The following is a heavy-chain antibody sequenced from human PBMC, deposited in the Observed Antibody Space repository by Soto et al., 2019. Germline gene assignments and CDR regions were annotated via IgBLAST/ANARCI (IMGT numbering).Heavy chain of an antibody. J-gene: IGHJ4*02. V-gene: IGHV1-18*04. CDR2: IASNTGNT. CDR1: GYTFANYG. D-gene: IGHD3-16*01. CDR3: AREDDDIGGPIISGQY. Sequence: QVQLIQSGPEVKKPGASVRISCKASGYTFANYGIIWVRQAPGQGLEWVAWIASNTGNTDYAQNLRGRVTVTTDTSPSVAYLDLRSLTSDDTAFYYCAREDDDIGGPIISGQYWGQGTLVTVSS.